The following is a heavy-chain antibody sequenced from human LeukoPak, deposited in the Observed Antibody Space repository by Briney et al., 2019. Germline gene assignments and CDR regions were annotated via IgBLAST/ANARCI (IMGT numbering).Heavy chain of an antibody. CDR1: GYTFTGYY. CDR3: ARVRRYCSGGSCYSAYYFDY. V-gene: IGHV1-2*02. Sequence: EASVKVSSKASGYTFTGYYMHWVRQAPGQGLEWMGWINPNSGGTNYAQKFQGRVTMTRDTSISTAYMELSRLRSDDTAVHYCARVRRYCSGGSCYSAYYFDYWGQGTLVTVSS. D-gene: IGHD2-15*01. J-gene: IGHJ4*02. CDR2: INPNSGGT.